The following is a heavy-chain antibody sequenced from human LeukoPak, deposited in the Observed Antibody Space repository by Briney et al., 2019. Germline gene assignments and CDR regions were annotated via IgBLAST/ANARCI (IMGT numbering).Heavy chain of an antibody. V-gene: IGHV3-48*03. CDR3: ARDITIFGLVRYYFDY. CDR2: ISSSGSTI. J-gene: IGHJ4*02. D-gene: IGHD3-3*01. CDR1: GFTFSSYE. Sequence: GGSLRLSCAASGFTFSSYEMNWVRQAPGKGLEWVSYISSSGSTIYYADSVKGRFTISRDNAKNSLYLQMNSLRTEDTAVYYCARDITIFGLVRYYFDYWGQGTLVTVSS.